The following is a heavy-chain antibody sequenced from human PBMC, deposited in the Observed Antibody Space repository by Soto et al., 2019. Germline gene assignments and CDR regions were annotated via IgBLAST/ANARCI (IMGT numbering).Heavy chain of an antibody. CDR2: ISRRGTYG. V-gene: IGHV3-21*06. D-gene: IGHD1-26*01. J-gene: IGHJ6*02. CDR3: ARQVPYTSHRMDV. Sequence: GGSLRFSCPASVFPCSSFTMAWAGHAPGRGLEWVSSISRRGTYGYYADSVKGRFTVSKDNANNVLFLQVNSLRAEDTAVYYCARQVPYTSHRMDVWGQGTTVTVSS. CDR1: VFPCSSFT.